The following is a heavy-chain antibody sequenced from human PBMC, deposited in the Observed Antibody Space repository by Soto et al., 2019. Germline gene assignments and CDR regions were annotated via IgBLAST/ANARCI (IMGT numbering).Heavy chain of an antibody. J-gene: IGHJ4*02. Sequence: PSETLSLTCTVSGGSISSGGYYWSWIRQHPGKGLEWIGYIYYSGSTYYNPSLKSRVTISVDTSKNQFSLKLSSVTAADTAVYYCARVESPMITFGGVIEPRIDYWGQGTLVTVS. CDR2: IYYSGST. V-gene: IGHV4-31*03. CDR1: GGSISSGGYY. CDR3: ARVESPMITFGGVIEPRIDY. D-gene: IGHD3-16*02.